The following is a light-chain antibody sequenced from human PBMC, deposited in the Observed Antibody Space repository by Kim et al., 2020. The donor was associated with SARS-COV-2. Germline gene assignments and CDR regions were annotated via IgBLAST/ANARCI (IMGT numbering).Light chain of an antibody. CDR2: AAS. CDR3: QQYYSYPT. Sequence: AIRMTQSPSSISASTGDRITITCRASQGISSYLAWYQQKPGKAPKLLIYAASTLQSGVPSRFSGSGSGADFTLTISCLQSEDFATYYCQQYYSYPTFGQGTRLEIK. CDR1: QGISSY. J-gene: IGKJ5*01. V-gene: IGKV1-8*01.